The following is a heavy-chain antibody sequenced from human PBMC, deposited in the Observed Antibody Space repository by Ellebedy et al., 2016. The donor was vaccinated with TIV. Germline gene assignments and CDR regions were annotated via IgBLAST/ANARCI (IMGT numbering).Heavy chain of an antibody. V-gene: IGHV1-2*02. Sequence: AASVKVSCKASGYTFTDYYVHWVRQAPGQGLEWMGWINPNSGGTNYAQKFQGRVTMTRDTSISAAYMELSGLRSDDTALYFCARDAVAGSNFDYWGRGTLVTVSS. CDR3: ARDAVAGSNFDY. CDR1: GYTFTDYY. CDR2: INPNSGGT. J-gene: IGHJ4*02. D-gene: IGHD6-19*01.